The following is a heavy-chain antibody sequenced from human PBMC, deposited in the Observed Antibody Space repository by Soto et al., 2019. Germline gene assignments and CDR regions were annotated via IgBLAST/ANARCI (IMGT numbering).Heavy chain of an antibody. V-gene: IGHV4-31*03. J-gene: IGHJ6*02. D-gene: IGHD7-27*01. CDR1: GGAIDRGGYY. Sequence: SETLSLTCKVSGGAIDRGGYYWCWIRQHPGKGLEWIGHIYYTGSAYYKPSLKSRVSMSIDTSQNQFSLELISVTAADTAVYYCARVGTSYARRGLDVWGRGTKVTVSS. CDR2: IYYTGSA. CDR3: ARVGTSYARRGLDV.